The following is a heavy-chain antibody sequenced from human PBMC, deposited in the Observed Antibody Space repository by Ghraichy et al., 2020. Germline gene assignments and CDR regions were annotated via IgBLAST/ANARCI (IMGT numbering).Heavy chain of an antibody. CDR2: IYTSGST. CDR1: GGSISSGSYY. D-gene: IGHD6-19*01. CDR3: ARGSGWNAFDI. Sequence: SETLSLTCTVSGGSISSGSYYWSWIRQPAGKGLEWIGRIYTSGSTNYNPSLKSRVTISVDTSKNQFSLKLGSVTAADTAVYYCARGSGWNAFDIWGQGTMVTVSS. V-gene: IGHV4-61*02. J-gene: IGHJ3*02.